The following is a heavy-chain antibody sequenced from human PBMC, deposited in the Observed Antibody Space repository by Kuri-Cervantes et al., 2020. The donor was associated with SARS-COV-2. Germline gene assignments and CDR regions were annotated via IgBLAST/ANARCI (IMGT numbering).Heavy chain of an antibody. CDR2: IWYDGSNK. CDR3: ARDYMVVVAATPYYYGMDV. Sequence: GESLKISCAASGFTFSSYGMHWVRQAPGKGLGWVAVIWYDGSNKYYADSVKGRFTISRDNSKNTLYLQMNSLRAEDTAVYYCARDYMVVVAATPYYYGMDVWGQGTTVTVSS. V-gene: IGHV3-33*01. D-gene: IGHD2-15*01. CDR1: GFTFSSYG. J-gene: IGHJ6*02.